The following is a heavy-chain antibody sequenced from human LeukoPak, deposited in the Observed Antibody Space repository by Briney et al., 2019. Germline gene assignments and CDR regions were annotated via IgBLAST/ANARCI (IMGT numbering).Heavy chain of an antibody. D-gene: IGHD3-22*01. CDR3: ARTYYFDSSGYSSEGKYYYYFMDV. CDR2: ISISSNYI. J-gene: IGHJ6*03. Sequence: GGSLRLSCAASGFTFSRYSMNWVRQAPGKGLEWVSSISISSNYIYYPDSLKGRFTISRDNAKNSLYLQMNSLRAEDTALYYCARTYYFDSSGYSSEGKYYYYFMDVWGKGTTVTVSS. V-gene: IGHV3-21*04. CDR1: GFTFSRYS.